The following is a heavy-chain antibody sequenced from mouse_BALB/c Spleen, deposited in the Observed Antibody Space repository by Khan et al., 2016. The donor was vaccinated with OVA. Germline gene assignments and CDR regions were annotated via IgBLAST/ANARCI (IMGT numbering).Heavy chain of an antibody. Sequence: EVQLQELGPGLVKPSQSLSLTCTVTGYSITSGYAWNWIRQFPGNKLEWMGYISYSGVPSYTPSLKSRISITRDTSKNQFFLQLNSVTTEDTATYYCARGNYYGYYFDYWGQGTTLTVSS. CDR1: GYSITSGYA. V-gene: IGHV3-2*02. D-gene: IGHD1-1*01. CDR2: ISYSGVP. J-gene: IGHJ2*01. CDR3: ARGNYYGYYFDY.